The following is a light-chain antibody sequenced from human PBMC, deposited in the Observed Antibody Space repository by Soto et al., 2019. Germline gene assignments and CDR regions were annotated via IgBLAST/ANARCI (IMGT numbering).Light chain of an antibody. CDR3: QQRYNWPLT. J-gene: IGKJ1*01. V-gene: IGKV3-11*01. CDR1: QSVSSY. Sequence: EIVLTQSPATLSLSPGERATLSCSASQSVSSYLAWYQQKFGQATRLLIYDASNRATGIPATFSGSGCAADFTLTIRCLEPGDFAIYCCQQRYNWPLTFGRGTKVEI. CDR2: DAS.